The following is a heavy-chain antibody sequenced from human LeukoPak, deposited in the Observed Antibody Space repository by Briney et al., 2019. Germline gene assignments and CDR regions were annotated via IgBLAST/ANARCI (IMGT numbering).Heavy chain of an antibody. CDR3: ARGYSSSWSRLIGAFDI. V-gene: IGHV4-34*01. D-gene: IGHD6-13*01. Sequence: SETLSLTCSVDCGSFCGYYWIWIGQPPGKGLEWSGEINHSGSTNYNPSLKSRVTISVDTSKNQFSLKLSSVTAADTAVYYCARGYSSSWSRLIGAFDIWGQGTMVTVSS. J-gene: IGHJ3*02. CDR2: INHSGST. CDR1: CGSFCGYY.